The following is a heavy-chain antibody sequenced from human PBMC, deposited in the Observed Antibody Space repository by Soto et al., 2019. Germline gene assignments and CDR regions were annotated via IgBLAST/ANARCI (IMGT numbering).Heavy chain of an antibody. CDR2: IIPILGIA. CDR3: AIGLRGVTRGWFDP. Sequence: QVQLVQSGAEVKKPGSSVKVSCKASGGTFSSYTISWVRQAPGQGLEWMGRIIPILGIANYAQKFQGRVTITADKSTSKAYMERSSLRSEDTAVYYCAIGLRGVTRGWFDPWGQGTLVTVSS. D-gene: IGHD3-10*01. V-gene: IGHV1-69*02. CDR1: GGTFSSYT. J-gene: IGHJ5*02.